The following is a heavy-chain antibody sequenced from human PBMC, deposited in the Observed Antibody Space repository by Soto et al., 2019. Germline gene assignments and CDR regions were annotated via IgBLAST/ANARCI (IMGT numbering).Heavy chain of an antibody. V-gene: IGHV1-18*01. J-gene: IGHJ5*02. Sequence: QVQLVQSGAEVKKPGASVKVSCKASGYTFTSYGISWVRQAPGQGLEWMGWISAYNGNTNYAQKLQGRVTMTTDTSTSTAYMALRSLRSDDPAVDYCARDKGAYCGGDCYSTRFDPWGQGTLVTVSS. CDR2: ISAYNGNT. CDR3: ARDKGAYCGGDCYSTRFDP. CDR1: GYTFTSYG. D-gene: IGHD2-21*02.